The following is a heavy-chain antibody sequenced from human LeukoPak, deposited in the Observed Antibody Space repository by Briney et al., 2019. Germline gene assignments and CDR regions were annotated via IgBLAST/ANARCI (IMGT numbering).Heavy chain of an antibody. V-gene: IGHV1-8*01. J-gene: IGHJ4*02. Sequence: ASVKVSCKASGYTFTSYDINWVRQATGQELEWMGWMNPNSGNTGYAQKFQGRVTMTRNTSISTAYMELSSLRSEDTAVYYCARGSLLPYYYGSGSYYKNRDYWGQGTLVTVSS. CDR1: GYTFTSYD. D-gene: IGHD3-10*01. CDR2: MNPNSGNT. CDR3: ARGSLLPYYYGSGSYYKNRDY.